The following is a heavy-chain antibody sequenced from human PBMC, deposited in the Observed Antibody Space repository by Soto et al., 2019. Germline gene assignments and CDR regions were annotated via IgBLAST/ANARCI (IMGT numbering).Heavy chain of an antibody. Sequence: GGSLRLSCAASGFTFSSYSMNWVRQAPGKGLEWVSSISSSSSYIHYADSVKGRFTISRDNAKNSLYLQMNSLRAEDTAVYYCASRLSSYGGNLDYWGQGTLVTVSS. CDR3: ASRLSSYGGNLDY. D-gene: IGHD4-17*01. CDR1: GFTFSSYS. V-gene: IGHV3-21*01. J-gene: IGHJ4*02. CDR2: ISSSSSYI.